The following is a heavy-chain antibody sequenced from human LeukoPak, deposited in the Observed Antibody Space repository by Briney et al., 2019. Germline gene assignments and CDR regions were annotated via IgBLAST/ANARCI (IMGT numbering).Heavy chain of an antibody. Sequence: SETLSLTCTVSGGSISSYYWSWIRQPPGKGLEWIGYIYYSGSTNYNPSLKSRVTISVDTSKNQFSLKLSSVTAADTAVYYCASSGYCSGGSCLVYRGQGTLVTVSS. V-gene: IGHV4-59*01. CDR2: IYYSGST. J-gene: IGHJ4*02. CDR3: ASSGYCSGGSCLVY. CDR1: GGSISSYY. D-gene: IGHD2-15*01.